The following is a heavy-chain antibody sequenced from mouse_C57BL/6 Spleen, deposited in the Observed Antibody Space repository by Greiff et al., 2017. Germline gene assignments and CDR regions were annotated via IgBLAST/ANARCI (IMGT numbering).Heavy chain of an antibody. D-gene: IGHD1-1*01. J-gene: IGHJ2*01. Sequence: QVQLQQPGAELVKPGASVKLSCKASGYTFTSYWMHWVKQRPGQGLEWIGMIHPNSGSTNYNEKFKSKATLTVDKSSSTAYMQLSSLTSEDSAVYYCATTVVAYYFEYWGQGTTLTVSS. CDR2: IHPNSGST. V-gene: IGHV1-64*01. CDR1: GYTFTSYW. CDR3: ATTVVAYYFEY.